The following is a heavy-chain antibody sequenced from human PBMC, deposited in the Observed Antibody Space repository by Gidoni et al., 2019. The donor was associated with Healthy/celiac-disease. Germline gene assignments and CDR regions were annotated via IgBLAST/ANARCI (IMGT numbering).Heavy chain of an antibody. CDR3: TRAATIEGFDI. Sequence: EVQLVESGGGLVQPGGSLKLSCAASGFTFSGSAMHWVRQASGKGLEWVGRIRSKANSYATAYDASVKGRFTISRDDSKNTAYLQMNSLKTEDTAVYYSTRAATIEGFDIWGQGTMVTVSS. D-gene: IGHD6-25*01. J-gene: IGHJ3*02. CDR2: IRSKANSYAT. V-gene: IGHV3-73*02. CDR1: GFTFSGSA.